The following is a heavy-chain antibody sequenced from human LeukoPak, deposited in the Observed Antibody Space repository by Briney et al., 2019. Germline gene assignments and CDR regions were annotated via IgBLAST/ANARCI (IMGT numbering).Heavy chain of an antibody. CDR2: LSSSGRST. V-gene: IGHV3-23*01. Sequence: GGSPRLSCAASGFIFSDYAMTWVRQTPRKGLEWVSSLSSSGRSTYYADSVKGRFTISRDNSKNTLYLQMDSLRVDDTALYFCAKGSTHPGDWGQGTLVTVSS. CDR1: GFIFSDYA. J-gene: IGHJ4*02. CDR3: AKGSTHPGD.